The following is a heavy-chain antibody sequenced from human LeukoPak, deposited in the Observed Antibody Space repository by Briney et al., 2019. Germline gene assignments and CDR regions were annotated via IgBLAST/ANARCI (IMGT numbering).Heavy chain of an antibody. CDR2: ISYDGSNK. Sequence: PGGSLRLSCAASGFTFSSYEMNWVRQAPGKGLEWVAVISYDGSNKYYADSVKGRFTISRDNSKNTLYLQMNSLRAEDTAVYYCAKVPHGDYAVDYWGQGTLVTVSS. D-gene: IGHD4-17*01. CDR3: AKVPHGDYAVDY. V-gene: IGHV3-30*18. CDR1: GFTFSSYE. J-gene: IGHJ4*02.